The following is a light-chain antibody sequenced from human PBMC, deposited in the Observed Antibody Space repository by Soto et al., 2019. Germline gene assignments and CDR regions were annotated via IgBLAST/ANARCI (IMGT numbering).Light chain of an antibody. Sequence: QSVLTQPASVSGSPGQSITMSCTGSNDDVGGYEYVSWYQQHAGRAPKLIIYDVSNRPSGISGRFSGSKLGNTASLTISGLQAEDEADYYCSSYTSRSLYVFGTGTKLTVL. J-gene: IGLJ1*01. CDR1: NDDVGGYEY. CDR3: SSYTSRSLYV. V-gene: IGLV2-14*01. CDR2: DVS.